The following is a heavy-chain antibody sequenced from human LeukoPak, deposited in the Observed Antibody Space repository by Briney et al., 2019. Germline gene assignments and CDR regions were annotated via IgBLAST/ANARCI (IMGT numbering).Heavy chain of an antibody. CDR1: GFTFSSYA. V-gene: IGHV3-23*01. CDR3: AKFALRYCSGGSCHPFDY. Sequence: GGTLRLSCAASGFTFSSYAMSWVRQAPGKGLEWVSAISGSGGTTYYADSVKGRFTISRENSKNTLYLQMNSLRAEDTAVYYCAKFALRYCSGGSCHPFDYWGQGTLVTVSS. D-gene: IGHD2-15*01. J-gene: IGHJ4*02. CDR2: ISGSGGTT.